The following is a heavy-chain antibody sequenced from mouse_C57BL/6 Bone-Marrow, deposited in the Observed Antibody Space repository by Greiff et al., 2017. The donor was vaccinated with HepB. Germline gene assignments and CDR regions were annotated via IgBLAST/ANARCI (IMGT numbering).Heavy chain of an antibody. V-gene: IGHV5-12*01. CDR2: ISNGGGST. Sequence: EVMLVESGGGLVQPGGSLKLSCAASGFTFSDYYMYWVRQTPEKRLEWVAYISNGGGSTYYPDTVKGRFTTSRDNAKNTLYLQMSRLKSEDTAMYYCARRRRRGAMDYWGQGTSVTVSS. J-gene: IGHJ4*01. CDR1: GFTFSDYY. CDR3: ARRRRRGAMDY.